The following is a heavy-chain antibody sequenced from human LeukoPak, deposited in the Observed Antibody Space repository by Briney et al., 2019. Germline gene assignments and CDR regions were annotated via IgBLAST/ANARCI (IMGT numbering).Heavy chain of an antibody. CDR1: GFTFSSYA. CDR2: ISGSGGST. Sequence: GGSLRLSYAASGFTFSSYAMSWVRPAPGKGLEWVSAISGSGGSTYYADSVKGRFTISRDNAKNTLYLQMNSLRAEDTAVYYCTSGELSSWYVDYSGQGTLVTVSS. CDR3: TSGELSSWYVDY. D-gene: IGHD6-13*01. V-gene: IGHV3-23*01. J-gene: IGHJ4*02.